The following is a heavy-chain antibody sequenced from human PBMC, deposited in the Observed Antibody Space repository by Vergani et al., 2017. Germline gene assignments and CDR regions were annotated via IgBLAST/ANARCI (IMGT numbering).Heavy chain of an antibody. CDR1: GGSISSYY. CDR3: ARGGSIFDFWSGYRRGYYYYYMDV. D-gene: IGHD3-3*01. CDR2: IYYSGST. Sequence: QVQLQESGPGLVKPSETLSLTCTVSGGSISSYYWSWIRQPPGKGLEWIGYIYYSGSTNYNPSLKSRVTITVDTSKHQFSLKLSSVTAADTAVYYCARGGSIFDFWSGYRRGYYYYYMDVWGKGTTVTVSS. V-gene: IGHV4-59*01. J-gene: IGHJ6*03.